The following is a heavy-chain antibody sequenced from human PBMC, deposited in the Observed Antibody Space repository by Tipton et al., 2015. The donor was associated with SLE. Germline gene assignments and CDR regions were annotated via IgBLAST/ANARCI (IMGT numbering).Heavy chain of an antibody. J-gene: IGHJ2*01. D-gene: IGHD3-10*01. CDR3: ASLGDWYFDL. V-gene: IGHV4-59*08. CDR1: GGSISSYY. Sequence: LSLTCTVSGGSISSYYWSWIRQPPGKGLEWIGYIYYSGSTNYNPSLKSRVTISVDTSKNQFSLKLSSVTAADTAVYYCASLGDWYFDLWGRGTLVTVSS. CDR2: IYYSGST.